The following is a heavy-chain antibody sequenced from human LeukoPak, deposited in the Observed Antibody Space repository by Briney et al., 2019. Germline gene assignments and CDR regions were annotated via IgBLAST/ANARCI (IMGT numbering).Heavy chain of an antibody. J-gene: IGHJ4*02. CDR3: AKEGDYYDSSGYYSSFDY. CDR1: GFTFSSCG. V-gene: IGHV3-30*18. CDR2: ISYDGSNK. Sequence: GGSLRLSCAASGFTFSSCGMHWVRQAPGKGLEWVAVISYDGSNKYYADSVKGRFTISRDNSKNTLYLQMNSLRAEDTAVYYCAKEGDYYDSSGYYSSFDYWGQGTLVTVSS. D-gene: IGHD3-22*01.